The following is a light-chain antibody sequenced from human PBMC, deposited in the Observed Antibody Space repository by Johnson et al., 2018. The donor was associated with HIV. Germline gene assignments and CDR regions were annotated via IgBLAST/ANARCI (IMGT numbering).Light chain of an antibody. J-gene: IGLJ1*01. CDR3: GTWDSSLSADF. CDR1: GSNIGNNF. Sequence: QSMLTQPPSVSAATGQRVTISCSGSGSNIGNNFVCWYQQFQGTAPRLLIYDNNKRPSGNPDRFSGSKSGPSATLELTGLQNGDEADYYCGTWDSSLSADFLGPGTKVTVL. V-gene: IGLV1-51*01. CDR2: DNN.